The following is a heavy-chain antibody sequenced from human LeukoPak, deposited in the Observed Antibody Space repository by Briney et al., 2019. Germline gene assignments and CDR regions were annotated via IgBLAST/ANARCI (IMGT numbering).Heavy chain of an antibody. CDR2: MNRNGGNT. D-gene: IGHD6-13*01. V-gene: IGHV1-8*01. Sequence: GASVKVSCKASGYTFTSYDINWVRQATGQGLEWMGWMNRNGGNTGYAQKFQGRVTITRNTSISTAYMELSSLRSEDTAVYYCARGPGWGSSSWYDYWGQGTLVTVSS. J-gene: IGHJ4*02. CDR1: GYTFTSYD. CDR3: ARGPGWGSSSWYDY.